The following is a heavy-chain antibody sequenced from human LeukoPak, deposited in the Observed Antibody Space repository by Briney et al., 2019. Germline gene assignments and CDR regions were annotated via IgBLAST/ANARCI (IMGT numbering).Heavy chain of an antibody. CDR3: ARDLAEPGAFDI. CDR1: GGSISSSSYY. V-gene: IGHV4-39*06. Sequence: PSETLSLTCTVSGGSISSSSYYWGWIRQPPGKGLEWIGSMYSSGSTYYNPSLKSRVTISVDTSKNQFPLKLSSVTAADTAVYYCARDLAEPGAFDIWGQGTMVTVSS. D-gene: IGHD1-14*01. J-gene: IGHJ3*02. CDR2: MYSSGST.